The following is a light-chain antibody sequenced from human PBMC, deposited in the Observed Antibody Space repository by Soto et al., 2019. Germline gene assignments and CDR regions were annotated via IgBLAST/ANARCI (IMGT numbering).Light chain of an antibody. CDR3: RSFSSSSTPSV. Sequence: QSVLTHPASVSASPGQSMTTSYTETSTDVGRYKYVSWYQQHPGTPPKLMIFEVNGRPSGVSDRFSGSKSGNTASLTMSGLQPEEEADYYCRSFSSSSTPSVFGTGTKVTVL. CDR1: STDVGRYKY. CDR2: EVN. J-gene: IGLJ1*01. V-gene: IGLV2-14*01.